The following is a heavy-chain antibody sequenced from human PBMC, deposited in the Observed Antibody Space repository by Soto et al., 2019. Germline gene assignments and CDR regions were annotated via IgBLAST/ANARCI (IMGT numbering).Heavy chain of an antibody. D-gene: IGHD3-9*01. CDR1: GTSISSYY. J-gene: IGHJ4*02. Sequence: PAAALVLSCTSSGTSISSYYRWVLQAPPQELEWRRWNSSYNGNTNYAQKLQGRVTMTTDTSTSTAYMKLRSVSSADTAVYYCARRRVDWDFDYWGQGTLVTVSS. CDR2: NSSYNGNT. CDR3: ARRRVDWDFDY. V-gene: IGHV1-18*01.